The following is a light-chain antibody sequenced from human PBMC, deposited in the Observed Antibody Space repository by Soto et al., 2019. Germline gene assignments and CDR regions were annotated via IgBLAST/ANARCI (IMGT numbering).Light chain of an antibody. V-gene: IGKV1-33*01. Sequence: DIQMTQSPSSLSTSVGDRVSITCHAGQGINNYLNWYQQKPGKAPKLLIYDASNLDTGVPSRFTGSGSGTDFTFTITSLQSDDVATYYCQQYASLPITFGQGTRLEIK. CDR2: DAS. CDR1: QGINNY. CDR3: QQYASLPIT. J-gene: IGKJ5*01.